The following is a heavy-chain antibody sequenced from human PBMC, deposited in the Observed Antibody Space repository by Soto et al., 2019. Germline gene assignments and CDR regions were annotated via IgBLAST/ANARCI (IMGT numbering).Heavy chain of an antibody. CDR3: ARGANSSGWLGNWFDP. J-gene: IGHJ5*02. V-gene: IGHV3-30-3*01. CDR1: GFTFSSYA. CDR2: ISYDGSNK. D-gene: IGHD6-19*01. Sequence: QVQLVESGGGVVQPGRSLRLSCAASGFTFSSYAMHWVRQAPGQGLEWVAVISYDGSNKYYADSVKGRFTISRDNSKNTLYLQMNSLRAEDTAVYYCARGANSSGWLGNWFDPWGQGTLVTVSS.